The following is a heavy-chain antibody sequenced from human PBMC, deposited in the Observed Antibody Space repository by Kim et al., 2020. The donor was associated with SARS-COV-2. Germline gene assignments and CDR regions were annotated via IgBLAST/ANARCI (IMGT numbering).Heavy chain of an antibody. D-gene: IGHD4-17*01. CDR3: ARVPLLYGDYYYYGMDV. Sequence: SETLSLTCTVSGGSISSYYWSWIRQPPGKGLEWIGYIYYSGSTNYNPSLKSRVTISVDTSKNQFSLKLSSVTAADTAVYYCARVPLLYGDYYYYGMDVWGQGTTVTVSS. V-gene: IGHV4-59*13. CDR1: GGSISSYY. CDR2: IYYSGST. J-gene: IGHJ6*02.